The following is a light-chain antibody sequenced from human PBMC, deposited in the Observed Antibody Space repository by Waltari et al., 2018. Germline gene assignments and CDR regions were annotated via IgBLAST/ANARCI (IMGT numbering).Light chain of an antibody. Sequence: QSALTQPASVSGSPGQSITISCTGTGSDVGGYDYVSWYQHHPCKAPKLMIYDVSNRPSGVSNRFSGSESGNTASLTTSGLQAEDEADYFCSSYASSSTLVFGGGTKLTVL. CDR2: DVS. V-gene: IGLV2-14*03. J-gene: IGLJ3*02. CDR3: SSYASSSTLV. CDR1: GSDVGGYDY.